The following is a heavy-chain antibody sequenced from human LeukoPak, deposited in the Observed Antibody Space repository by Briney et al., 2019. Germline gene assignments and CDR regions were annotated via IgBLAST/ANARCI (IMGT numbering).Heavy chain of an antibody. V-gene: IGHV3-23*01. Sequence: GGSLRLSCAASGFTFSSYGMGWVRQAPGKGLERVSAISDSGGSTYYADSVKGRFTISRDNSKNTVSLQMNSLRAEDTAVYYCAKDRPSTSWYQGSCDYWGQGTLVTVSS. CDR2: ISDSGGST. CDR1: GFTFSSYG. D-gene: IGHD6-13*01. J-gene: IGHJ4*02. CDR3: AKDRPSTSWYQGSCDY.